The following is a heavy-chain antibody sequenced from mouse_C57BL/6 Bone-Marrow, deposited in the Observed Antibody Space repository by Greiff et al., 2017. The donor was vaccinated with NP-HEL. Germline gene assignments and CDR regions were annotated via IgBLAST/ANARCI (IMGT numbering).Heavy chain of an antibody. D-gene: IGHD1-1*01. CDR1: GYTFTSYD. CDR3: ARWSYGDV. CDR2: IYPSAGST. J-gene: IGHJ1*03. Sequence: VQRVESGPELVKPGASVKLSCKASGYTFTSYDINWVKPRPGQGLEWIGWIYPSAGSTKYNDKFTGKATLTVDTSSSTAYMELHSLTSEDSAVYFCARWSYGDVWGTGTTVTVSS. V-gene: IGHV1-85*01.